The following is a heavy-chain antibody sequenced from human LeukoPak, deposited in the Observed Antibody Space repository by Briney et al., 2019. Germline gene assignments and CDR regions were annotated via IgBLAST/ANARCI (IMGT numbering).Heavy chain of an antibody. CDR3: ARFYTGWFDP. Sequence: PSETMSLTCAVYGGSFSGYYWSWIRQPPGKGLEWIGEINHSGSTNYNPSLKSRVTISVDTSKNQFSLKLSSVTAADTAVYYCARFYTGWFDPWGQGTLVTVSS. CDR2: INHSGST. CDR1: GGSFSGYY. D-gene: IGHD1-1*01. V-gene: IGHV4-34*01. J-gene: IGHJ5*02.